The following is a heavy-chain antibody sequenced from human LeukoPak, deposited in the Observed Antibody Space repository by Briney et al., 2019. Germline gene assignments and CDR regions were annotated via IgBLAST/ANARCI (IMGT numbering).Heavy chain of an antibody. CDR2: INPNTGGT. D-gene: IGHD1-7*01. V-gene: IGHV1-2*06. CDR1: GYTFTGYY. J-gene: IGHJ4*02. CDR3: ARVELIRDYYFDY. Sequence: ASVKVSXKASGYTFTGYYMHWVRQAPAQGLEWMGRINPNTGGTIYAQKFQGRVTMTRDTSITTAYMELSRLRSDDTAVYYCARVELIRDYYFDYWGQGTLVTVSS.